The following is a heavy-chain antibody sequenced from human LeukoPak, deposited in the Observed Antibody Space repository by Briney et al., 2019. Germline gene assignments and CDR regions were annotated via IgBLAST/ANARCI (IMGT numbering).Heavy chain of an antibody. J-gene: IGHJ6*03. CDR3: ARLLGYCSSTSCYHYYYYYMDV. V-gene: IGHV3-21*01. CDR2: ISCSSSYI. CDR1: GFTFSSYS. D-gene: IGHD2-2*01. Sequence: GGSLRLSCAASGFTFSSYSMNWVRQAPGKGLEWVSSISCSSSYIYYADSVKGRFTISRDNAKNSLYLQMNSLRAEDTAVYYCARLLGYCSSTSCYHYYYYYMDVWGKGTTVTVSS.